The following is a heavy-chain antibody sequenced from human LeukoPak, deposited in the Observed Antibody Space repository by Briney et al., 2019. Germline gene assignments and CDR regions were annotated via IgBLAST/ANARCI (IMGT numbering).Heavy chain of an antibody. CDR2: IYYSGST. V-gene: IGHV4-39*01. CDR3: VSRESGELLSNSYYYYMDV. D-gene: IGHD1-26*01. CDR1: GGSISSYSYY. J-gene: IGHJ6*03. Sequence: PSETLSLTCSVSGGSISSYSYYWGWIRQTPGKGLEWIGSIYYSGSTYYNPSLKSRVTISVDTSKNQFSLKLSSVTAADTAVYYCVSRESGELLSNSYYYYMDVWGKGTTVTISS.